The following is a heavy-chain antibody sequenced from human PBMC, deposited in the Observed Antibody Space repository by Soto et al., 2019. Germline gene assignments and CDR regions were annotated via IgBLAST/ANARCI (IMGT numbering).Heavy chain of an antibody. V-gene: IGHV3-30-3*01. CDR1: GFTFSSYA. J-gene: IGHJ4*02. CDR2: ISYDGSNK. Sequence: PGGSLRLSCAASGFTFSSYAMHWVRQAPGKGLEWVAVISYDGSNKYYADSVKGRFTISRDNAKNTLYLQMNSLSAEDTAVYYCARGTVAAVTNTFDYWGQGVLVTISS. D-gene: IGHD1-26*01. CDR3: ARGTVAAVTNTFDY.